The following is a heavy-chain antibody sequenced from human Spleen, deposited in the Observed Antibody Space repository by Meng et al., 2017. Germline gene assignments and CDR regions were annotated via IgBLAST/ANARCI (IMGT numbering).Heavy chain of an antibody. CDR3: ARPVDTTMPIVGGY. CDR1: GITFRNAW. Sequence: GESLKISCAASGITFRNAWMSWVRQAPGKGLEWVARIKSKSDGGTIDYAAPVEGRFTISRDDSRKRVSLQMDSLTREGTGVYYCARPVDTTMPIVGGYWGQGTLFTVSS. V-gene: IGHV3-15*01. J-gene: IGHJ4*02. CDR2: IKSKSDGGTI. D-gene: IGHD5-18*01.